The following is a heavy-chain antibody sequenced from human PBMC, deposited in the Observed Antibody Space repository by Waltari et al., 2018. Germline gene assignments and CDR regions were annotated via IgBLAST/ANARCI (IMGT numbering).Heavy chain of an antibody. CDR3: VRDLAGVGGH. CDR1: VFTFPGNR. CDR2: TNEDGSRT. D-gene: IGHD3-16*01. J-gene: IGHJ4*02. Sequence: EVQLVESGGGLVQPGGSVRLSCAGSVFTFPGNRLHWVRQVPGKGLAWVSRTNEDGSRTDHADSVKGRFTISRDNAKNTLYLQMSSLRVEDMAVYYCVRDLAGVGGHWGQGTLVTVSS. V-gene: IGHV3-74*01.